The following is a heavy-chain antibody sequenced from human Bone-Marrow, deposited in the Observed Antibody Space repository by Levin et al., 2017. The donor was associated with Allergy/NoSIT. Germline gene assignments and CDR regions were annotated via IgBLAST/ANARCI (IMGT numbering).Heavy chain of an antibody. V-gene: IGHV4-31*03. CDR3: ARGITVFGVVLAVNDAFDI. D-gene: IGHD3-3*01. Sequence: SQTLSLTCTVSGGSISSGVYFWSWIRQLPRKGLEWIGYVSYSGITFYNQSLKSRVTISGDTSKYLFSLNLSSVTAADTAVYYCARGITVFGVVLAVNDAFDIWGQGTMVTVSS. J-gene: IGHJ3*02. CDR1: GGSISSGVYF. CDR2: VSYSGIT.